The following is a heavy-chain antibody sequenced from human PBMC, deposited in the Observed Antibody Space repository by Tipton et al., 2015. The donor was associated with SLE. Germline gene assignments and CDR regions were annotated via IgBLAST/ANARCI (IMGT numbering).Heavy chain of an antibody. Sequence: TLSLTCTVSGGSISSGAYYWSWIRQHPGKGLEWIGFIYYSGTTHYNPSLKSRVTISVGTSKNQFFLKVSSVTAADTAVYYCAGIPYDYSYGLDVWGQGTTVTVSS. D-gene: IGHD6-13*01. CDR3: AGIPYDYSYGLDV. CDR2: IYYSGTT. V-gene: IGHV4-30-4*08. CDR1: GGSISSGAYY. J-gene: IGHJ6*02.